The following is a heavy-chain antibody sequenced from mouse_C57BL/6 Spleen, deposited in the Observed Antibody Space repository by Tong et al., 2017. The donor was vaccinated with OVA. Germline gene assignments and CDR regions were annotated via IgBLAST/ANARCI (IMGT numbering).Heavy chain of an antibody. V-gene: IGHV1-22*01. D-gene: IGHD1-1*01. J-gene: IGHJ3*01. Sequence: EVQLQESGPELVKPGASVKMSCKASGYTFTDYNMHWVKQSHGKSLEWIGYINPNNGGTSYNQKFKGKATLTVNKSSSTAYMELRSLTSEDSAVYYCARDGYYGTPLFAYWGQGTLVTVSA. CDR1: GYTFTDYN. CDR3: ARDGYYGTPLFAY. CDR2: INPNNGGT.